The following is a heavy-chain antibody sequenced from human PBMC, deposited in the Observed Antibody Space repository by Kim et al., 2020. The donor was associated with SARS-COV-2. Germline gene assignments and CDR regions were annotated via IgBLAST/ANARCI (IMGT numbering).Heavy chain of an antibody. J-gene: IGHJ4*02. CDR1: GGSISSGGYY. D-gene: IGHD3-22*01. Sequence: LSLTCTVSGGSISSGGYYWSWIRQHPGKGLEWIGYIYYSGSTYYNPSLKSRVTISVDTSKNQFSLKLSSVTAADTAVYYCARAPGLGTMIVVVTHFDYWGQGTLVTVSS. CDR2: IYYSGST. CDR3: ARAPGLGTMIVVVTHFDY. V-gene: IGHV4-31*03.